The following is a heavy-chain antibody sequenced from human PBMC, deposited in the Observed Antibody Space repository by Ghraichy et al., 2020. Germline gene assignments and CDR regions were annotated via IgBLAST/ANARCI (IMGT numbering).Heavy chain of an antibody. CDR2: ISWDGGST. CDR1: GFTFDDYA. V-gene: IGHV3-43D*03. CDR3: ASPEDGY. D-gene: IGHD3-10*01. J-gene: IGHJ4*02. Sequence: GETLNISCAASGFTFDDYAVHWVRQAPGKGLEWVSLISWDGGSTYYADSVKGRFTISRDNSKNSLYLQMNSLRAEDTALYYCASPEDGYWGQGTLVTVSS.